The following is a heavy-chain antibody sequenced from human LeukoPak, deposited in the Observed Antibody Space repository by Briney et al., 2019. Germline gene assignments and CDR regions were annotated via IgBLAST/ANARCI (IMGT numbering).Heavy chain of an antibody. CDR1: GFTFSSYA. Sequence: GGSLRLSCAASGFTFSSYAMSWVRQAPGKGLEWVSVISGSGGNTYYADSVKGRFTISRDNAKNSLYLQMNSLRAEDTAVYYCARDVGYCSSTSCYLDYWGQGTLVTVSS. CDR3: ARDVGYCSSTSCYLDY. V-gene: IGHV3-23*01. CDR2: ISGSGGNT. D-gene: IGHD2-2*01. J-gene: IGHJ4*02.